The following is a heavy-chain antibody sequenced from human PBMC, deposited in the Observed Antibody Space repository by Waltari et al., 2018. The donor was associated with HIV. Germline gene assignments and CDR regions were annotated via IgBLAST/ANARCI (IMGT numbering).Heavy chain of an antibody. CDR1: GFKFSSFW. J-gene: IGHJ6*02. D-gene: IGHD3-3*01. V-gene: IGHV3-7*01. CDR2: IKEDGSEK. CDR3: ARDASYFDFWSGGYYYYGLDV. Sequence: EVQLVVSGGDLVQPGESLRLSCAASGFKFSSFWMNWVRQAPGQRLEWVANIKEDGSEKYDVDSVKGRFTISRDNVKNSLYLQMNSLRAEDTAVYYCARDASYFDFWSGGYYYYGLDVWGQGTTVTVSS.